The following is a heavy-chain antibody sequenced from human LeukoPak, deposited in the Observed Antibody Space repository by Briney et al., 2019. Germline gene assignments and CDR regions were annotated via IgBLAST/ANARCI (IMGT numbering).Heavy chain of an antibody. V-gene: IGHV1-24*01. D-gene: IGHD1-1*01. CDR2: FDPEDGET. Sequence: ASVKVSCKVSGYTLTELSMHWVRQAPGKGLEWMGGFDPEDGETIYAQKFQGRVTMTEDTSTDTAYMELRSLRSDDTAVYYCARAHRVRDAFDIWGQGTMVTVSS. J-gene: IGHJ3*02. CDR1: GYTLTELS. CDR3: ARAHRVRDAFDI.